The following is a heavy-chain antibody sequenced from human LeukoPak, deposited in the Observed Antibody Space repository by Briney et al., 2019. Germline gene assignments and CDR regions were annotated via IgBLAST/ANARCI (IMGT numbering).Heavy chain of an antibody. CDR2: ISYDGSNK. D-gene: IGHD3-3*01. V-gene: IGHV3-30-3*01. J-gene: IGHJ4*02. Sequence: GGSLRLSCAASGFTFSIYAMQWVRQAPGKGLEWVAVISYDGSNKYFADSVKGRFTISRDNYKNTLYLQMNSLRAEDTAVYYFARDDHYDFWSGYYIGRGYFDYWGQGTLVTVSS. CDR3: ARDDHYDFWSGYYIGRGYFDY. CDR1: GFTFSIYA.